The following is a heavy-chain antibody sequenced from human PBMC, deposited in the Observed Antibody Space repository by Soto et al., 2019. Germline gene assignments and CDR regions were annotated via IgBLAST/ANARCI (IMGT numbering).Heavy chain of an antibody. CDR2: IYYSGST. Sequence: PSETLSLTCTVSGGSVSSGSYYWSWIRQPPGKGLEWIGYIYYSGSTNYNPSLKSRVTISVDTSKNQFSLKLSSVTAADTAVYYCARARLEVVAAHFSQWFDPWGQGTLVTVSS. CDR3: ARARLEVVAAHFSQWFDP. V-gene: IGHV4-61*01. CDR1: GGSVSSGSYY. D-gene: IGHD2-15*01. J-gene: IGHJ5*02.